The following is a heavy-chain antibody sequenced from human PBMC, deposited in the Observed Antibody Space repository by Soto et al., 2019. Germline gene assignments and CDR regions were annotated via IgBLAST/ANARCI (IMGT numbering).Heavy chain of an antibody. CDR1: GDSITNYY. Sequence: SETLSLTCTVSGDSITNYYWTWVRQPPGKGLEWIGFIYYSGRTNYTPSPKSRVTMSVDTSKNQFSLKLTSVTAADTAVYYCARETYYSDSTGYYLLDYWGQGTLVTVSS. V-gene: IGHV4-59*01. D-gene: IGHD3-22*01. CDR2: IYYSGRT. J-gene: IGHJ4*02. CDR3: ARETYYSDSTGYYLLDY.